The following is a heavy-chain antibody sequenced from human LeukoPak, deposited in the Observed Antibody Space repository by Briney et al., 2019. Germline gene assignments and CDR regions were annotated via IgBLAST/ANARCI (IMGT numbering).Heavy chain of an antibody. V-gene: IGHV5-51*01. Sequence: HGESLKISCKGSGYSFTTYWIGWVRQMPGKGLEWMGIIYPGDSDTRYSPSFQGQVTISADKSISTAYLQWSSLKASDTAMYYCARLFGEFSSYMDVWGKGTTVTISS. CDR3: ARLFGEFSSYMDV. CDR1: GYSFTTYW. CDR2: IYPGDSDT. D-gene: IGHD3-10*01. J-gene: IGHJ6*03.